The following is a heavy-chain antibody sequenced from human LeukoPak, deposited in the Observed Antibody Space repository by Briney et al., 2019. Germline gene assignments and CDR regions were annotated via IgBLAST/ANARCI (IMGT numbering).Heavy chain of an antibody. CDR1: GYTFTRYG. Sequence: ASVKVSCKPSGYTFTRYGISWVRQAPGQGLEWMGWISAYNGNTNYAQKLQGRVTMTTDTSTSTAYMELRSLRSDDTAVYYCASDRWDLLQQIHGFDYWGQGTLVTVSS. CDR2: ISAYNGNT. J-gene: IGHJ4*02. CDR3: ASDRWDLLQQIHGFDY. V-gene: IGHV1-18*01. D-gene: IGHD1-26*01.